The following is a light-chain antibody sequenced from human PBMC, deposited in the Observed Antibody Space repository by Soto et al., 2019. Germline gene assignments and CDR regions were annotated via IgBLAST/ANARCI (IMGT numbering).Light chain of an antibody. V-gene: IGKV1-5*01. CDR1: QSISSW. J-gene: IGKJ1*01. CDR2: DVS. CDR3: QQYNNFST. Sequence: DIQMTQSPSTLSASVGDRVTITCRASQSISSWLAWYQQKPGKAPKLLIYDVSNLESGVPSRLSGSGSGTEFTLTIRSLQPDDFATYYCQQYNNFSTFGQGTKVDIK.